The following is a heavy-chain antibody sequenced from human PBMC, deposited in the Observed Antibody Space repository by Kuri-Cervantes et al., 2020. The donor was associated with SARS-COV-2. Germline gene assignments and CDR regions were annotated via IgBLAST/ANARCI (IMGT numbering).Heavy chain of an antibody. D-gene: IGHD6-6*01. Sequence: AGSLTLSCEAYGLTFSSYAMSWVRQAPGKGLEWVSAISGSGGSTYYADSVKGRFTISRDNPKNTLYLQMNSLRAEDTAVYYCAKEGGSSPATGAFDIWGHGTMVTVSS. CDR1: GLTFSSYA. CDR2: ISGSGGST. J-gene: IGHJ3*02. CDR3: AKEGGSSPATGAFDI. V-gene: IGHV3-23*01.